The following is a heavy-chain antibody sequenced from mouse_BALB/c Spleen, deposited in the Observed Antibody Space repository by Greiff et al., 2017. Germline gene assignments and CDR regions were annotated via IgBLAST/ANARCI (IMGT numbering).Heavy chain of an antibody. Sequence: QVQLQQSGAELVKPGASVKLSCKASGYTFTSYWMYWVKQRPGQGLERIGEINPSNGGTNYNEKFKSKATLTVDKSSSTAYMQLSSLTSEDSVVYYCTRGGYYYFDYWGQGTTLTVSS. D-gene: IGHD2-3*01. V-gene: IGHV1S81*02. CDR1: GYTFTSYW. CDR3: TRGGYYYFDY. J-gene: IGHJ2*01. CDR2: INPSNGGT.